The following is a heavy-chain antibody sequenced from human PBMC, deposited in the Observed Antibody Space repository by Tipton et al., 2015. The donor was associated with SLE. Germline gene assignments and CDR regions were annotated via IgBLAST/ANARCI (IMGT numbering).Heavy chain of an antibody. D-gene: IGHD5-18*01. CDR2: IYYSGST. CDR1: GGSISSGYYY. Sequence: TLSLTCTVSGGSISSGYYYWGWIRQPPGKGLEWIGSIYYSGSTYYNPSLKSRVTISVDRSKNQFSLKLSSMTAADTAVYYCARAGYSYDSGYYFDHWGQGTLVTVSS. J-gene: IGHJ4*02. V-gene: IGHV4-39*07. CDR3: ARAGYSYDSGYYFDH.